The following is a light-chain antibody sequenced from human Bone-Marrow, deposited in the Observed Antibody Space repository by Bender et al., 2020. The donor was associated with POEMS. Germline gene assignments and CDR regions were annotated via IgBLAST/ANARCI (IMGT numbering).Light chain of an antibody. CDR3: CSYGGNNNYV. V-gene: IGLV2-11*01. Sequence: QSALTQPRSVSGSPGQSVTLSCTGTDSNVGGYNYVSWYQQHPGKAPKLIIYDVSERPSGVPDRFSGFKSGNTASLTISGLFPDDESDYYCCSYGGNNNYVFGTGTKVTVL. CDR2: DVS. CDR1: DSNVGGYNY. J-gene: IGLJ1*01.